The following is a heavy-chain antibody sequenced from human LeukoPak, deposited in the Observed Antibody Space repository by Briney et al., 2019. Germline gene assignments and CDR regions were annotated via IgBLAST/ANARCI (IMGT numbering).Heavy chain of an antibody. CDR2: IQQDGSET. J-gene: IGHJ4*02. CDR3: ARDGGGLHY. D-gene: IGHD3-16*01. V-gene: IGHV3-7*01. Sequence: GGSLRLSCAASGFSFGIYWMSWVRQAPGKGLEWVAYIQQDGSETYYADSVKGRFTISRDNAKNSLHLQMNSLRVEDTAVYYCARDGGGLHYWGEGTQVTVSS. CDR1: GFSFGIYW.